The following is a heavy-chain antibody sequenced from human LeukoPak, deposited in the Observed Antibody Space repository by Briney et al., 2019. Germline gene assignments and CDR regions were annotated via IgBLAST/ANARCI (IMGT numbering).Heavy chain of an antibody. Sequence: PGGSLRLSCAASGFTFSSDAMHWVRQAPGKGLEWVAVISYDGSNKYYADSVKGRFTISRDNSKNTLYLQMNSLRAEDTAVYYCARDFYYDSSGYYPGDLWGRGTLVTVSS. CDR2: ISYDGSNK. CDR3: ARDFYYDSSGYYPGDL. CDR1: GFTFSSDA. V-gene: IGHV3-30-3*01. D-gene: IGHD3-22*01. J-gene: IGHJ2*01.